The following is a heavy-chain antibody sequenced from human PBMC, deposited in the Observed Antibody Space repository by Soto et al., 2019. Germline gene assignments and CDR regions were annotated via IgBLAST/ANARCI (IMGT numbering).Heavy chain of an antibody. CDR3: ARERVRYCSSTSCYKDAYYYGMDV. V-gene: IGHV1-46*01. CDR1: GYTFTSYY. D-gene: IGHD2-2*02. Sequence: GASVKVSCKASGYTFTSYYMHWVRQAPGQGLEWMGIINPSGGSTSYAQKFQGRVTMTRDTSTSTVYMELSSLRSEDTAVYYCARERVRYCSSTSCYKDAYYYGMDVWGQGTTVTVSS. CDR2: INPSGGST. J-gene: IGHJ6*02.